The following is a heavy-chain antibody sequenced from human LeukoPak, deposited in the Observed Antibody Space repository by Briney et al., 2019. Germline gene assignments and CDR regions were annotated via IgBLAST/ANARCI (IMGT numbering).Heavy chain of an antibody. Sequence: ASVKVSCKASGGTFSSYAISWVRQAPGQGLEWMGWISPSNGNTDYAQKFQGRVTMTTDISTTTAYLELRSLRSDDTAVYYCATDTSYSWYDTFGEYWGQGTLVTVSS. CDR2: ISPSNGNT. CDR3: ATDTSYSWYDTFGEY. CDR1: GGTFSSYA. J-gene: IGHJ4*02. V-gene: IGHV1-18*01. D-gene: IGHD5-12*01.